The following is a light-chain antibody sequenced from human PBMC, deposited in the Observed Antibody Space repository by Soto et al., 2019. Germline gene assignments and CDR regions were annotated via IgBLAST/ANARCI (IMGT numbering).Light chain of an antibody. CDR2: GAS. V-gene: IGKV1-12*01. Sequence: DMQMTQSPSSVSASLGDRVTITCRASQDIHTWLAWYQQKPGQAPKLLIYGASHLQSGLPSRFSGSGSGTDFTLTIRSLQSEDFATYYFQQANSFQFTFGPGTKVDVK. CDR3: QQANSFQFT. J-gene: IGKJ3*01. CDR1: QDIHTW.